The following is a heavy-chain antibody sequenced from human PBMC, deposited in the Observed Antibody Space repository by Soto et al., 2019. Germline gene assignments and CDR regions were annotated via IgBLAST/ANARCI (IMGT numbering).Heavy chain of an antibody. CDR3: ARDLIGNPGY. J-gene: IGHJ4*02. Sequence: QVQLVQSGPEVKKPGASVKVSCKASGYTFTSYGISWVRQAPGQGIEGMGWISPYHGNTNYAQQLQGRVTMTTDTYPRTAYIELRSLRSDDTAVYYCARDLIGNPGYWCQVTLVTVSS. CDR2: ISPYHGNT. CDR1: GYTFTSYG. V-gene: IGHV1-18*01. D-gene: IGHD2-15*01.